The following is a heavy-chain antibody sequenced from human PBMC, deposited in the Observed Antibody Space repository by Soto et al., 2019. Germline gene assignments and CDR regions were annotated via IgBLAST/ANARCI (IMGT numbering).Heavy chain of an antibody. CDR1: GXTFSNAG. V-gene: IGHV3-15*01. Sequence: GSLRLACAASGXTFSNAGMSWVRQAPGKGLEWVGRIKSKTDGGTKDYAAPVKGRFTISRDDSKNTLYLQMNSLKNEDTAVYYCTTGVNPPDYYYYYGMDVWGQGTTGTVSS. CDR3: TTGVNPPDYYYYYGMDV. CDR2: IKSKTDGGTK. J-gene: IGHJ6*02. D-gene: IGHD6-13*01.